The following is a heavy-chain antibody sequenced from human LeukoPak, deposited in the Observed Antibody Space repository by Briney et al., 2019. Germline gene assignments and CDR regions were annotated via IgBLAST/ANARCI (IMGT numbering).Heavy chain of an antibody. V-gene: IGHV3-30*03. J-gene: IGHJ4*02. Sequence: GGSPRLSCAASGFTFCSYGMHWGCQAPGKGPERVAVISYDGSNKYYADSVKGRFTISRDNSKNTLYLQMNSLRAEDTAVYYCATPRGYSSGWYSSDYWGQGTLVTVSS. CDR2: ISYDGSNK. CDR3: ATPRGYSSGWYSSDY. D-gene: IGHD6-19*01. CDR1: GFTFCSYG.